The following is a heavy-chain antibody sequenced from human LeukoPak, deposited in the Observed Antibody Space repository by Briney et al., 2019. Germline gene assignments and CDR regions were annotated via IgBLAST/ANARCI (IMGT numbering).Heavy chain of an antibody. CDR3: ATRYLPLSNYMDV. Sequence: PSETLSLTCTVSGGSISSSSYYWGWIRQPPGKGLEWIGSIYYSGSTYYNPSLKSRVTISVDTSKNQFSLKLSSVTAADTAVYYCATRYLPLSNYMDVWGKGTTVTISS. CDR1: GGSISSSSYY. J-gene: IGHJ6*03. D-gene: IGHD3-9*01. CDR2: IYYSGST. V-gene: IGHV4-39*01.